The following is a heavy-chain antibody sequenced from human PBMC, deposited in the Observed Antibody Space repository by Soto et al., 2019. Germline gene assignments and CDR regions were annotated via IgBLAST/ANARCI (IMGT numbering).Heavy chain of an antibody. V-gene: IGHV4-39*01. CDR1: GGSISKSSYY. CDR3: SRRAPEVFDP. CDR2: MSYSGST. Sequence: SETLSLTCTVSGGSISKSSYYWVWIRQPPGKGLEWVGSMSYSGSTYYNPSLKSRVAISVDTSKNQLSLQVSSVTAADTAVYYCSRRAPEVFDPWGQVTLVTVSS. J-gene: IGHJ5*02.